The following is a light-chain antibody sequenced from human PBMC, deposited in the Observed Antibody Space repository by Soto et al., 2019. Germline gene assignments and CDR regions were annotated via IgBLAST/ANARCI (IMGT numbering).Light chain of an antibody. CDR2: EVS. J-gene: IGLJ3*02. CDR3: DSYTTTSTLWV. Sequence: QSALTQPASVSGSPGQSITISCTGTSSDVGGYNHVSWYQHHPDKAPKVIIFEVSNRPSGISSRFSGSRSGNTASLTISGLQAEDEADYYCDSYTTTSTLWVFGGGTKVTVL. V-gene: IGLV2-14*01. CDR1: SSDVGGYNH.